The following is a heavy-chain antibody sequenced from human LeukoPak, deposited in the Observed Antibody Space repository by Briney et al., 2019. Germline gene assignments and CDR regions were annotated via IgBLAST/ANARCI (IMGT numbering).Heavy chain of an antibody. CDR3: ARGHSSSWYYFDY. V-gene: IGHV4-59*02. CDR2: ISYSGGT. D-gene: IGHD6-13*01. J-gene: IGHJ4*02. CDR1: GGSVSGYY. Sequence: PSETLSLTCTVSGGSVSGYYWTWIRQPPGKGLEWTGYISYSGGTDYNPSLKSRVTISIDTSKNQFSLKLSSVTAADTAVYYCARGHSSSWYYFDYWGQGTLVTVSS.